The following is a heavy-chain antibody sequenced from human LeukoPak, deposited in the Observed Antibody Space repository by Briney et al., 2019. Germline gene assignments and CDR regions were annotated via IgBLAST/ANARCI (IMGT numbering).Heavy chain of an antibody. J-gene: IGHJ4*02. Sequence: GGSLRLSCAASGFTFSSYWMHWVRQVPGKGLVWVSRINTDGSSTNYADSVKGRFTISRDNAKNTLYLQMNGLRAEDTAVYYCTRIYYYVSSGYHMASWGQGTLVTVSS. CDR1: GFTFSSYW. CDR2: INTDGSST. D-gene: IGHD3-22*01. CDR3: TRIYYYVSSGYHMAS. V-gene: IGHV3-74*01.